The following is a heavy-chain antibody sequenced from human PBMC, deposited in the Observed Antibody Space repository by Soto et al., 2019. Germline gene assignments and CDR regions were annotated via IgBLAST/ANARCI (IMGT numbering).Heavy chain of an antibody. D-gene: IGHD6-6*01. CDR3: ARPYFSSSSMFDY. Sequence: SETRSLTCTVSGDSISSSTCYWVGIRQPPGKGLDWIGCIYHTGTTYYNPSLKSRVTISVDTSKNQFSLKLSSVTAADTAVYYCARPYFSSSSMFDYWGQGTLVTVSS. CDR1: GDSISSSTCY. J-gene: IGHJ4*02. V-gene: IGHV4-39*01. CDR2: IYHTGTT.